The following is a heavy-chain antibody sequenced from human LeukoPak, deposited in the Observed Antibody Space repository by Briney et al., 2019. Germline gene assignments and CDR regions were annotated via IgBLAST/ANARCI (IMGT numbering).Heavy chain of an antibody. CDR1: GFTFSSYS. CDR3: ARDYYDSSGYYSLDY. CDR2: ISSNSSTI. Sequence: PGGSLRLSCAASGFTFSSYSMNWVRQAPGKGLEWVSYISSNSSTIYYADSVKGRFTISRDNAKNSLYLQMNSLRDEDTAVYYCARDYYDSSGYYSLDYWGQGTLVTVSS. V-gene: IGHV3-48*02. J-gene: IGHJ4*02. D-gene: IGHD3-22*01.